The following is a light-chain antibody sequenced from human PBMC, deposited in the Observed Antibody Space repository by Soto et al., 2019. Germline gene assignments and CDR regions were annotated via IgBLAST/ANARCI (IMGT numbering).Light chain of an antibody. J-gene: IGKJ3*01. CDR3: QQYGSSPLFT. CDR2: GAS. CDR1: QSVSSSY. Sequence: EIVLTQSPGTLSLSPGERATLSCRASQSVSSSYLAWYQQKPGQAPRLLIYGASSRATGIPDWFSGSGSGKDFTLTISRLEPEDFAVYYCQQYGSSPLFTFGPGTKVDIK. V-gene: IGKV3-20*01.